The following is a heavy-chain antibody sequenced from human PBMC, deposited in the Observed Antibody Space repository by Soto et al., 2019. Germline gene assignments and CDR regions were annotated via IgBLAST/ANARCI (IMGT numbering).Heavy chain of an antibody. D-gene: IGHD2-8*01. CDR2: IYYSGNT. J-gene: IGHJ4*02. V-gene: IGHV4-39*01. Sequence: PSETLSLTCTVSGGSISSSDYYWGWIRQPPGKGLEWIGSIYYSGNTYYNPSLKSRVTISVDTSKNQFSLKLNSVTAADTAVYYCARQGYYSTKTYPPSRFWGQGTLVTVS. CDR3: ARQGYYSTKTYPPSRF. CDR1: GGSISSSDYY.